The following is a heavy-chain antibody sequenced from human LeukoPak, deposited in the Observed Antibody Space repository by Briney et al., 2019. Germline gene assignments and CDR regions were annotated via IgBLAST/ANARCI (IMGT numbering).Heavy chain of an antibody. CDR3: ARDPRSSSSYRSDY. D-gene: IGHD6-6*01. CDR1: GFTFSSFG. J-gene: IGHJ4*02. CDR2: IWNDGSNK. Sequence: GRSLRLSCAASGFTFSSFGMHWVRQAPGKGLEWVAVIWNDGSNKYYTDSVQGRFTISRDNSKNTLYLQMISLRAEDTAVYYCARDPRSSSSYRSDYWGQGTLVTVSS. V-gene: IGHV3-33*01.